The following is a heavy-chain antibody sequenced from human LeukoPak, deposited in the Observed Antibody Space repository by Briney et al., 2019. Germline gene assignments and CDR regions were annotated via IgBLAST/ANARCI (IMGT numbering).Heavy chain of an antibody. Sequence: SVKVSCKASGGTFSSYAISWVRQAPGQGLEWMGGIIPIFGTANYAQKFQGRVTITADKSTSTAYMELSSLRSEDTAVYYCARVSPPYYGSSGYGDYWGQGTLVTVSS. V-gene: IGHV1-69*06. CDR2: IIPIFGTA. CDR1: GGTFSSYA. J-gene: IGHJ4*02. D-gene: IGHD3-22*01. CDR3: ARVSPPYYGSSGYGDY.